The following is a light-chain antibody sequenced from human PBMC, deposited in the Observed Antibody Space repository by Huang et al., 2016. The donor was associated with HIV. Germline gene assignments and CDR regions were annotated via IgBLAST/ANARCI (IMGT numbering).Light chain of an antibody. CDR1: QDISNY. CDR2: DAS. V-gene: IGKV1-33*01. Sequence: DIQMTQSPSYLSASVGDRVTITCQASQDISNYLNWYQQKPGKAPKLLIYDASNLETGVPSRFSGSRSGTDFTFTISSLQPEDIATYYCQQYDNLPFTFGPGTKVHIK. J-gene: IGKJ3*01. CDR3: QQYDNLPFT.